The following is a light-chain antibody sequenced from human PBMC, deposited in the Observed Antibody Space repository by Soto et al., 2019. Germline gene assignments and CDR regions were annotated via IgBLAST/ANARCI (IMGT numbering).Light chain of an antibody. J-gene: IGKJ1*01. CDR1: QSVSNNY. CDR3: HQQGSSPWT. V-gene: IGKV3D-20*01. CDR2: DAS. Sequence: EIVLTQSPATLSLSPGDRATLSCGASQSVSNNYLAWYQHKPGLAPRVLIYDASTRATGIPDRFSGSGSGTYFTRTISRLEPEDFAVYYCHQQGSSPWTFGQGTKVETK.